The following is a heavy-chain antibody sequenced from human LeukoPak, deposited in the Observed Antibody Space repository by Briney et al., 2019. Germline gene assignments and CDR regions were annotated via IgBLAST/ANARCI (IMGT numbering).Heavy chain of an antibody. CDR3: ARTGRTTRSYGSGSFWGYHYYYMDV. CDR1: GYTFTSYY. D-gene: IGHD3-10*01. V-gene: IGHV1-46*01. CDR2: TNPSGGST. J-gene: IGHJ6*03. Sequence: GASVKVSCRASGYTFTSYYMHWVRQAPGQGLEWMGITNPSGGSTSYAQKFQGRVTMTRNTSISTAYMELTSLRSEDTAVYYCARTGRTTRSYGSGSFWGYHYYYMDVWGKGTTVTIAS.